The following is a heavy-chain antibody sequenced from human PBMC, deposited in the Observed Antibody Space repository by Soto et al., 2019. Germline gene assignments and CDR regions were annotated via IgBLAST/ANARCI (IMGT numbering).Heavy chain of an antibody. CDR1: GYSFTTYG. Sequence: GAEVRQPGASVKVSCKASGYSFTTYGMSWVRQAPGQGLEYMGWINGYGHGAKYVQRFQGRFSMTTDTSTNTVYMDLRSLTSDDTAVYYCVRDLNGDFYYWGQGTVVIVSP. CDR2: INGYGHGA. J-gene: IGHJ4*02. V-gene: IGHV1-18*01. D-gene: IGHD3-10*01. CDR3: VRDLNGDFYY.